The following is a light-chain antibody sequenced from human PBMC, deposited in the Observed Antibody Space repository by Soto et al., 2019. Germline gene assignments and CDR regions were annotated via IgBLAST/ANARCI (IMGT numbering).Light chain of an antibody. CDR1: SSNIGAGFD. J-gene: IGLJ1*01. V-gene: IGLV1-40*01. CDR3: QSYDSSLSGYV. CDR2: GNV. Sequence: QSVLTQPPSVSGPPGQRVTISCTGSSSNIGAGFDVHWYQQLPGTAPKLLIYGNVDRPSGVPDRFSGSKSGTSASLAITGLQAEDEADYYCQSYDSSLSGYVFGTGTKVTVL.